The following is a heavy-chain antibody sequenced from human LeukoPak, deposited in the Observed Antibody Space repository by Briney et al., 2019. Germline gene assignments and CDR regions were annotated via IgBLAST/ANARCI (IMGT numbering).Heavy chain of an antibody. V-gene: IGHV1-69*13. J-gene: IGHJ4*02. CDR3: ARGAYCSSTSCPYFDY. CDR1: GGTFSSYA. CDR2: IIPIFGTA. Sequence: ASVKVSCKASGGTFSSYAISWVRQAPGQGLEWMGGIIPIFGTANYAQKFQGRVTITADESTSTAYMELSSLRSEDTAVYYCARGAYCSSTSCPYFDYWGQGTLVTVSS. D-gene: IGHD2-2*01.